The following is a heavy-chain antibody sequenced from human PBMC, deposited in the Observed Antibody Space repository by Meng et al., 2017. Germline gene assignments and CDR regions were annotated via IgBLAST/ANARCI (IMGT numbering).Heavy chain of an antibody. J-gene: IGHJ4*02. CDR1: GFTFSSYW. CDR2: INSDGSST. V-gene: IGHV3-74*01. CDR3: ARGGKYVWGLDY. D-gene: IGHD4-23*01. Sequence: GKLVETGGGLVQPGGSLRLSCAASGFTFSSYWMHWVRQAPGKGLVWVSRINSDGSSTSYADSVKGRFTISRDNTKNTLYLQMNSLRAEDTAVYYCARGGKYVWGLDYWGQGTLVTVSS.